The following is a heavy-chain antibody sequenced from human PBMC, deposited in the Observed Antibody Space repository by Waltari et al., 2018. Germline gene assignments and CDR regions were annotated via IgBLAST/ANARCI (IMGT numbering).Heavy chain of an antibody. Sequence: EVQLVESGGGLVKPGGSLRLSCAASGFTFSSYSMNWVRQAPGKGLEGVSSISSSRSYIYYADSVKGRFTISRDNAKNSLYLQMNSLRAEDTAVYYCAREVLRYFGPDYWGQGTLVTVSS. J-gene: IGHJ4*02. V-gene: IGHV3-21*01. D-gene: IGHD3-9*01. CDR3: AREVLRYFGPDY. CDR2: ISSSRSYI. CDR1: GFTFSSYS.